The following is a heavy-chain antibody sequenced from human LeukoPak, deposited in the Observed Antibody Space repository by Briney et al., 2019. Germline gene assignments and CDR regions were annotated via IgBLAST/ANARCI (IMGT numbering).Heavy chain of an antibody. CDR1: GVSISSHY. CDR2: AYHTGST. J-gene: IGHJ3*01. V-gene: IGHV4-59*11. CDR3: ARDFQRLGRDAFDF. D-gene: IGHD2-15*01. Sequence: SETLSLTCTVSGVSISSHYWSWIRQPPGKGLEWVGYAYHTGSTSSNPSLKSRATMSVDTSKNQFSLRLTSLTAADTAVYYCARDFQRLGRDAFDFWGKGTMVIVSS.